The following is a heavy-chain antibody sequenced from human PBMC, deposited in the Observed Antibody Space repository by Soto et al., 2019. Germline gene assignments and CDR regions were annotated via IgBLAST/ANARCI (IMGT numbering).Heavy chain of an antibody. Sequence: ASVKVSCKAYGYTFTNYYIHWVRQAPGQGLEWMGLIKSSGGGTTYAQDFQGRLTMTRDTSTSTVYMELSSLRSEDTAVYYCAREEAYYHTSGNYYLSYFALWGQGTLVTVSS. V-gene: IGHV1-46*01. CDR1: GYTFTNYY. CDR2: IKSSGGGT. D-gene: IGHD3-10*01. CDR3: AREEAYYHTSGNYYLSYFAL. J-gene: IGHJ4*02.